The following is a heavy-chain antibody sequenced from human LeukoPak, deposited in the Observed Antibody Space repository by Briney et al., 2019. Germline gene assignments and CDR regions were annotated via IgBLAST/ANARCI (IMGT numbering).Heavy chain of an antibody. J-gene: IGHJ4*02. V-gene: IGHV3-48*01. D-gene: IGHD1-26*01. CDR3: ARKDPGRAADY. Sequence: GGSLRLSCAASGVSFSTYSMNWVRQAPGEGLEWVSYISGSSNTIHYADSVKGRVTISRNNAENSLYLQMNSLRVEDTAVYYCARKDPGRAADYWGQGTLVTVSS. CDR2: ISGSSNTI. CDR1: GVSFSTYS.